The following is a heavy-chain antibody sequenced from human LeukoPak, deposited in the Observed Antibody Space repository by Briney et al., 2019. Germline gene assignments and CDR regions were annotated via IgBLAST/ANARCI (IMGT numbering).Heavy chain of an antibody. J-gene: IGHJ4*02. D-gene: IGHD5-12*01. CDR3: ARTIVATNQRLWYFDY. Sequence: SETLSLTCAVSGGSISSGGYSWSWIRQPPGKGLEWIGYIYHSGSTYYNPSLKSRVTISVDRSKNQFSLKLSSVTAADTAVYYCARTIVATNQRLWYFDYWGQGTLVTVSS. CDR1: GGSISSGGYS. CDR2: IYHSGST. V-gene: IGHV4-30-2*01.